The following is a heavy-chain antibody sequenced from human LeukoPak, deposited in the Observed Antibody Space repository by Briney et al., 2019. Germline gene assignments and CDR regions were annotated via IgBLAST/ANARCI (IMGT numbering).Heavy chain of an antibody. J-gene: IGHJ5*02. V-gene: IGHV4-39*01. D-gene: IGHD2/OR15-2a*01. CDR2: FYYSGST. CDR1: AGSISSSTYY. Sequence: SETLSLTRTVSAGSISSSTYYWGWIRQPPGKGLEWIGSFYYSGSTYYNPSLKSRVTISVDTSKNQLSLKLSSVTAADTAVYYCARKGPYFYLDWFDPWGQGTPVTVSS. CDR3: ARKGPYFYLDWFDP.